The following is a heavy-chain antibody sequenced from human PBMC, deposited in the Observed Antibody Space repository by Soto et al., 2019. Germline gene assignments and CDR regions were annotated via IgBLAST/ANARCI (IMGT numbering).Heavy chain of an antibody. CDR2: ISSNSAYI. CDR1: GFTFRSFT. J-gene: IGHJ5*02. CDR3: TRDASRDSSARGWFDP. D-gene: IGHD6-13*01. Sequence: GGSLRLSCAATGFTFRSFTMNWVRQAPGKGLEWVSTISSNSAYIYYTDALRGRFTISRDNAKNSLHLQMNSLRAEDTAVYYCTRDASRDSSARGWFDPWGPGTLVTVSS. V-gene: IGHV3-21*01.